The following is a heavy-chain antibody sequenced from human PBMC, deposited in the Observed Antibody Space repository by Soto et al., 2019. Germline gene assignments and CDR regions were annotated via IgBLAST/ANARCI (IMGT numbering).Heavy chain of an antibody. Sequence: PCVSLRLSCGASGFTITDYYMSWIRQAPGKGLEWVSHISSVGTTTYYADSVKGRFSISMDNAKNSLYLQMNSLRAEDTAVYYCARDQEGSGSHWLGYNYYAMDVWRQGPTVTVSS. V-gene: IGHV3-11*01. CDR1: GFTITDYY. D-gene: IGHD3-10*01. CDR2: ISSVGTTT. J-gene: IGHJ6*02. CDR3: ARDQEGSGSHWLGYNYYAMDV.